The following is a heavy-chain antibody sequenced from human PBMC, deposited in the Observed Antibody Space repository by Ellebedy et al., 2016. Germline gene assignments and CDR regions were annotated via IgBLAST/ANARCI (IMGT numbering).Heavy chain of an antibody. Sequence: SETLSLTXTVSGGSISSYYWSWIRQPPGKGLEWIGYIYYSGSTNYNPSLKSRVTISVDTSKNQFSVKLSSVTAADTAVYYCASHYYYGSGSFDYWGQGTLVTVSS. V-gene: IGHV4-59*01. CDR3: ASHYYYGSGSFDY. CDR1: GGSISSYY. J-gene: IGHJ4*02. CDR2: IYYSGST. D-gene: IGHD3-10*01.